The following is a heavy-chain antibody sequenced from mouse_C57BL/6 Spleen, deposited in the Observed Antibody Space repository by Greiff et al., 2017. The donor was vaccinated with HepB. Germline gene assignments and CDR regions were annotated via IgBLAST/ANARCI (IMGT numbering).Heavy chain of an antibody. Sequence: EVQLQQSGPELVKPGASVKIPCKASGYTFTDYNMDWVKQSHGKSLEWIGDINPNNGGTIYNQKFKGKATLTVDKSSSTAYMELRSLTSEDTAVYYCARAYRDYYAMDYWGQGTSVTVSS. CDR2: INPNNGGT. CDR1: GYTFTDYN. D-gene: IGHD2-12*01. J-gene: IGHJ4*01. V-gene: IGHV1-18*01. CDR3: ARAYRDYYAMDY.